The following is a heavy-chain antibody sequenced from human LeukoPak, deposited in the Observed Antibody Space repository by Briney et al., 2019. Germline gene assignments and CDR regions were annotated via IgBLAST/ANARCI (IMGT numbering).Heavy chain of an antibody. CDR1: RFTFSSYN. D-gene: IGHD5-12*01. CDR3: ARGAATRKSGFYYYMDV. CDR2: ITTGNSFL. J-gene: IGHJ6*03. V-gene: IGHV3-21*01. Sequence: GGSLRLSCAASRFTFSSYNVNWVRQAPGKGLEWVSSITTGNSFLYFADSVKGRFTISRDHANNSLYLQMNSLRADDTAVYYCARGAATRKSGFYYYMDVWGKGTTVTVSS.